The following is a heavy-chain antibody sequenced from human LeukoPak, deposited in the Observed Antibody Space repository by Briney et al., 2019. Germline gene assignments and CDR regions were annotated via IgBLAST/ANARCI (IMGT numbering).Heavy chain of an antibody. D-gene: IGHD4/OR15-4a*01. V-gene: IGHV3-66*01. CDR1: GFTVNSNY. J-gene: IGHJ3*02. CDR3: ARGPDHGGFDI. Sequence: PGGSLRLSCAASGFTVNSNYMSWVRQAPGKGLEWVSVIYSGGSTYYADSVKGRFTISRDNSKNTLFLQMNSLRAEDTAVYYCARGPDHGGFDIWGQGTMVTVSS. CDR2: IYSGGST.